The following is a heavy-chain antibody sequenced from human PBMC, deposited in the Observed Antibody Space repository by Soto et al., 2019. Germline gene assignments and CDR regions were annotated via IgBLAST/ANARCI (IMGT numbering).Heavy chain of an antibody. J-gene: IGHJ4*02. D-gene: IGHD3-10*01. CDR3: AKTLMVRGVITYFDY. V-gene: IGHV3-23*01. Sequence: EVQLLESGGGLVQPGGSLRLSCAASGFTFSSYAMSWVRQAPGKGLEWVSAISGSGGSTYYADSVKGRFTISRDNSKNTLDLQMNSLRAEDTAVYYCAKTLMVRGVITYFDYWGQGTLVTVSS. CDR2: ISGSGGST. CDR1: GFTFSSYA.